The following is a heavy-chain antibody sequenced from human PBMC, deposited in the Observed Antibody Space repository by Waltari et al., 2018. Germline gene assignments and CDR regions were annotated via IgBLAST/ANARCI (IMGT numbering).Heavy chain of an antibody. CDR1: GFRFGTST. D-gene: IGHD1-26*01. Sequence: EVHLLESGGGLVQPGGSLRPSCATSGFRFGTSTLNGVRQAPGKGLEWVSAMNSAGDTNYAASVKGRFTISSDKSKSTLYLQMNSLRVEDTARYYCVKPLDYSGAFLPFESWGQGALVTVSS. CDR3: VKPLDYSGAFLPFES. V-gene: IGHV3-23*01. CDR2: MNSAGDT. J-gene: IGHJ4*02.